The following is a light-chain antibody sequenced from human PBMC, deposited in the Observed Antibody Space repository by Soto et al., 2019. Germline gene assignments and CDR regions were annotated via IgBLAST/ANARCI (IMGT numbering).Light chain of an antibody. CDR3: QQYSTYPLT. Sequence: DIQRTQSPSTLSASIGDRVTITCRASQSITTFLAWYQQKPGKAPQILIYDASKWAPGVPARLSGGGSGTEFTLTISSLQPDDFATYYCQQYSTYPLTFGGGTKVDI. J-gene: IGKJ4*02. CDR2: DAS. V-gene: IGKV1-5*01. CDR1: QSITTF.